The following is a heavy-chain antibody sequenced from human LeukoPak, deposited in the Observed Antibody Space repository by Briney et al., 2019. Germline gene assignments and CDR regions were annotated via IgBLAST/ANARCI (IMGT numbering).Heavy chain of an antibody. CDR3: AKTPRYCSGGRCYGGSFDY. J-gene: IGHJ4*02. D-gene: IGHD2-15*01. V-gene: IGHV3-23*01. Sequence: GRSLRLSCVASGFTVSSFAVSWFRQAPGKGLEWVSAISGSGGNTYYADSVKGRFTISRDNSENTLYLQMNSLRTEDTAVYYCAKTPRYCSGGRCYGGSFDYWGQGTLVTVSS. CDR1: GFTVSSFA. CDR2: ISGSGGNT.